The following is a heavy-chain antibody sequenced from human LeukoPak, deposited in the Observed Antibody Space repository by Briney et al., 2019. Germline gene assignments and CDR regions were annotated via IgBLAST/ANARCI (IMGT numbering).Heavy chain of an antibody. J-gene: IGHJ3*02. V-gene: IGHV4-34*01. CDR2: INHSGST. CDR3: ARVFIAAKAFDI. D-gene: IGHD6-25*01. CDR1: GGSFSGYY. Sequence: PSETLSLTCAVSGGSFSGYYWSWIRQPPGKGLEWIGEINHSGSTDYNPSLKSRVTISVDTSKNQFSLKLSSVTAADTAVYYCARVFIAAKAFDIWGQGTMVTVSS.